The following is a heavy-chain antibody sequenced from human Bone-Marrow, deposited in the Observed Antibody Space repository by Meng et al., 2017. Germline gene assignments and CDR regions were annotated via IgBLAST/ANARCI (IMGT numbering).Heavy chain of an antibody. CDR1: GFTFSGSA. CDR2: IWYDGSNK. Sequence: GESLKISCAASGFTFSGSAMHWVRQAPGKGLEWVAVIWYDGSNKYYADSVKGRFTISRDNSKNTLYLQMNSLRAEDTAVYYCARDASSWYRHNWFDPWGQGTLVTSPQ. V-gene: IGHV3-33*08. J-gene: IGHJ5*02. CDR3: ARDASSWYRHNWFDP. D-gene: IGHD6-13*01.